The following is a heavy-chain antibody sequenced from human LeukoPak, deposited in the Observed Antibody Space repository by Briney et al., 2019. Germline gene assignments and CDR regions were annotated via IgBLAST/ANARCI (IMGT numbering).Heavy chain of an antibody. CDR2: ISSDGSNK. J-gene: IGHJ5*02. Sequence: GGSLRLSCAASGFTFSTYGMHWVRQAPGKGLEWVALISSDGSNKDYADSVKGRFTISRDNSKNTLYVQMDSLRAEDTAVYYCARDSYGYHGSFDPWGQGTLVTVSS. CDR1: GFTFSTYG. CDR3: ARDSYGYHGSFDP. V-gene: IGHV3-30*03. D-gene: IGHD2-2*01.